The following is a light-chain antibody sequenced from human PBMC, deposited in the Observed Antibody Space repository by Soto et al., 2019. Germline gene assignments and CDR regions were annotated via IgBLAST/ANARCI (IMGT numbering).Light chain of an antibody. J-gene: IGLJ1*01. CDR3: SSYTSSSTPYYV. CDR2: DVS. CDR1: SSDVGGYNY. V-gene: IGLV2-14*01. Sequence: QFVLTQPASVSGSPGQSITISCTGTSSDVGGYNYVSWYQQHPGKAPKLMIYDVSNRPSGVPNRFSGSKSGNTASLTISGLQAEDEADYYCSSYTSSSTPYYVFGTGTKVTVL.